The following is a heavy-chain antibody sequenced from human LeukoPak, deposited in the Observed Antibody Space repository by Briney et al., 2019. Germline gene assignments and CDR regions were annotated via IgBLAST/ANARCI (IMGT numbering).Heavy chain of an antibody. CDR3: AREARYYDILTGYYRRYYFDY. D-gene: IGHD3-9*01. V-gene: IGHV3-11*04. J-gene: IGHJ4*02. CDR2: ISGSGSTI. CDR1: GFTFSDYY. Sequence: PGGSLRLSCAASGFTFSDYYMSWIRQAPGKGLEWVSYISGSGSTIYYADSVKGRFTISRDNAKNSLYLQMNSLRAEDTAVYYCAREARYYDILTGYYRRYYFDYWGQGTLVTVSS.